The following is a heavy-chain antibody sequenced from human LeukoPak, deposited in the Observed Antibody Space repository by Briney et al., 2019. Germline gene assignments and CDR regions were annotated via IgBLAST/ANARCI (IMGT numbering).Heavy chain of an antibody. CDR2: IWYDGSNQ. J-gene: IGHJ3*02. CDR3: ARDVLGGPYYYDSSGYYGDAFDI. Sequence: GGSLRLSCAASGFIFSNYGMHWVRQAPGKGLEWVAVIWYDGSNQEYADSVRGRFTISRDSSKNTVYLQMNSLRDDDTAVYYCARDVLGGPYYYDSSGYYGDAFDIWGQGTMVTVSS. V-gene: IGHV3-33*01. D-gene: IGHD3-22*01. CDR1: GFIFSNYG.